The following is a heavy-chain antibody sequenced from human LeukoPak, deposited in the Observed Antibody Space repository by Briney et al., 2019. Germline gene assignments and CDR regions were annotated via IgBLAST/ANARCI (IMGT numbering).Heavy chain of an antibody. J-gene: IGHJ3*02. D-gene: IGHD1-1*01. CDR1: GFTFSNYA. V-gene: IGHV3-23*01. CDR3: AKDVNWNADAFDI. CDR2: ISGSGGST. Sequence: GGTLRLSCAASGFTFSNYAMSWVRQAPGKGLEWVSAISGSGGSTYYADSVKGRFTISRDNSKNTLYLQMNSLRAEDTAVYYCAKDVNWNADAFDIWGQGTMVTVSS.